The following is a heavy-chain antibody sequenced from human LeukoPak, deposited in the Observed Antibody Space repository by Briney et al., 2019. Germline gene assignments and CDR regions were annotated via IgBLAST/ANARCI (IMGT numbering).Heavy chain of an antibody. V-gene: IGHV3-48*04. D-gene: IGHD6-19*01. Sequence: GGSLRLSCAASGFTFNSYGMHWVRQAPGKGLEWVSYISSSSSTIYYADSVKGRFTISRDNAKNSLYLQMNSLRAEDTAVYYCARDRSMAVATFDYWGQGTLVTVSS. J-gene: IGHJ4*02. CDR3: ARDRSMAVATFDY. CDR1: GFTFNSYG. CDR2: ISSSSSTI.